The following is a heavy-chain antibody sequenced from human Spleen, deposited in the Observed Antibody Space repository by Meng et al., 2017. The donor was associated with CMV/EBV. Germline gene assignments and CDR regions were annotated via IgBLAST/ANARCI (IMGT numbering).Heavy chain of an antibody. CDR2: IIPIFGTA. J-gene: IGHJ6*03. CDR1: GGTFSSYA. D-gene: IGHD5-24*01. Sequence: SVKVSCKASGGTFSSYAISWVRQAPGQGLEWMGGIIPIFGTANYAQKFQGRVTITTDESTSTAYMELSSLRSEDTAMYYCARDRDGYTDVWGQGTTVTVSS. CDR3: ARDRDGYTDV. V-gene: IGHV1-69*05.